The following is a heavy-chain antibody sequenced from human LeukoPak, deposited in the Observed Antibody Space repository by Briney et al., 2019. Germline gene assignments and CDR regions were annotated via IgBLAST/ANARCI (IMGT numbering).Heavy chain of an antibody. CDR3: TRQLVFGYYYYYYMDV. D-gene: IGHD1-1*01. CDR1: GFTFSSYA. J-gene: IGHJ6*03. Sequence: PGGSLRLSCAASGFTFSSYAMSWVRQAPGKGLEWVGFIRSKAYGGTTEYAASVKGRFTISRDDSKSIAYLQMNSLKTEDTAVYYCTRQLVFGYYYYYYMDVWGKGTTVTVSS. V-gene: IGHV3-49*04. CDR2: IRSKAYGGTT.